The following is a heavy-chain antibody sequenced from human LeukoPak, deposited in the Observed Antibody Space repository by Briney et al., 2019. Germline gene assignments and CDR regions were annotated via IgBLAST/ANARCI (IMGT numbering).Heavy chain of an antibody. CDR1: GFTFSAYG. V-gene: IGHV3-30*02. CDR2: IRYDGSNK. Sequence: GGSLRLSCAASGFTFSAYGMHWVRQAPVKGLEWVAFIRYDGSNKYYPDSVRGRFTVSRDNSKNTLYLQMNSLRPEDTAVYYCARERVGAFDYWGQGTLVTVSS. CDR3: ARERVGAFDY. D-gene: IGHD1-26*01. J-gene: IGHJ4*02.